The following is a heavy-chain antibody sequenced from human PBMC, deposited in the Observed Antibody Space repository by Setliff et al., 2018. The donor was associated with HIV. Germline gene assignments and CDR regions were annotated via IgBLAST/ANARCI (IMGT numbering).Heavy chain of an antibody. Sequence: PSETLSLTCRLSGDSIVFDDSTRSYHCSWIRQPPGKGLEWIGSIYYNGITNYNPSLKSRVTVSVDTSKNQFSLKLNSVTAADTAMYYCARRGDSSGYYDAFDVWGQGTKVTVSS. CDR2: IYYNGIT. CDR3: ARRGDSSGYYDAFDV. J-gene: IGHJ3*01. V-gene: IGHV4-39*07. D-gene: IGHD3-22*01. CDR1: GDSIVFDDSTRSYH.